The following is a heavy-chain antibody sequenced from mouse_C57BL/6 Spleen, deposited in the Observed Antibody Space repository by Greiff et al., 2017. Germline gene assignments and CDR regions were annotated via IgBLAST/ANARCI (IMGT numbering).Heavy chain of an antibody. CDR2: IYPRDGST. D-gene: IGHD2-4*01. CDR1: GYTFTDYT. Sequence: QVQLQQSDAELVKPGASVKISCKASGYTFTDYTIHWMKQRPEQGLEWIGYIYPRDGSTKYNEKFKGKATLTADKSSSTAYMQLNSLTSEDSAVYFCARRLYYDYDDFAYWGQGTLVTVSA. V-gene: IGHV1-78*01. CDR3: ARRLYYDYDDFAY. J-gene: IGHJ3*01.